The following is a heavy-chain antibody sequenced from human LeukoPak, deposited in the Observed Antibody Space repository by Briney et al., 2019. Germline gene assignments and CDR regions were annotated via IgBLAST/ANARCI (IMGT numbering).Heavy chain of an antibody. CDR2: INTNTGNP. Sequence: ASVKVSCKASGYIFTSYGISWVRQAPGQGPEWMGWINTNTGNPTYAQGFTGRFVFSLDTSVSTAYLQINSLKTKDTAVYYCASESQGWFDPWGQGTLVTVSS. V-gene: IGHV7-4-1*02. CDR1: GYIFTSYG. J-gene: IGHJ5*02. CDR3: ASESQGWFDP.